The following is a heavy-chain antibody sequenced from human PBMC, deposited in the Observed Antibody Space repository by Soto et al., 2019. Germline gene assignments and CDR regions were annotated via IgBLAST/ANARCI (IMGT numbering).Heavy chain of an antibody. J-gene: IGHJ4*02. Sequence: GGSLRLSCGASGFSFTNAWMSWVRRAPGKGLEWVGRIKSKVDGGTTDYATPVKDRFTISRDDSKSTLYLETNSLKTEDTAVYYCTTGAFYDILTAYWGQGALVTVSS. D-gene: IGHD3-9*01. CDR2: IKSKVDGGTT. CDR1: GFSFTNAW. CDR3: TTGAFYDILTAY. V-gene: IGHV3-15*01.